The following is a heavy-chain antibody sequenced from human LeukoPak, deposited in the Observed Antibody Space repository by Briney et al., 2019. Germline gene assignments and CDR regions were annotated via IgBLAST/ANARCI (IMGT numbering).Heavy chain of an antibody. J-gene: IGHJ4*02. CDR1: GFTFSSHD. D-gene: IGHD1-1*01. Sequence: PGGSLRLSCAASGFTFSSHDMNWVRQAPGKGLEWVSSITTATSSYIYYAESVKGRFTISRDDAKNSLYLQMDSLRAEDTAVYYCARETEEAFDYWGQGTLVTVSS. V-gene: IGHV3-21*01. CDR3: ARETEEAFDY. CDR2: ITTATSSYI.